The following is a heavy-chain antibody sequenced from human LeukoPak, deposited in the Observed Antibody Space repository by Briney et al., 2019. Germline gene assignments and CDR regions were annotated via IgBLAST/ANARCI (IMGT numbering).Heavy chain of an antibody. Sequence: GGSLRLSCVASGFTFSGRDWMTWVRQAPGKGLEWVANIKQDGSEKNYVDSVKGRFTISRDNAKNSLYLQMNSLRAEDTAVYYCARDYGGSSPFDYWGQGTLVTVSS. J-gene: IGHJ4*02. D-gene: IGHD4-23*01. CDR3: ARDYGGSSPFDY. CDR2: IKQDGSEK. V-gene: IGHV3-7*01. CDR1: GFTFSGRDW.